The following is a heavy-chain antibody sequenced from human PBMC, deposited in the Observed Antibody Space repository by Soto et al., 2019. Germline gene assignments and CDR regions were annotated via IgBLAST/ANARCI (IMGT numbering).Heavy chain of an antibody. D-gene: IGHD6-6*01. CDR3: ASGGSSLNFDS. Sequence: GGSLRLSCAASGLTLRSYWMQWVRQAPGKGLVWVSWINSDGSSTSYADSVKGRFTISRDNAKNTLYLQMNSLRAEDTAVYYCASGGSSLNFDSWGQGTLVTVS. CDR2: INSDGSST. CDR1: GLTLRSYW. V-gene: IGHV3-74*01. J-gene: IGHJ4*02.